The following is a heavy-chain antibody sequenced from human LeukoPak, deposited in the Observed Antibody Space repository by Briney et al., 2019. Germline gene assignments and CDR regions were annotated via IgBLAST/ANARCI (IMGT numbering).Heavy chain of an antibody. J-gene: IGHJ5*02. CDR1: GGSISSYY. CDR2: IYYSGST. Sequence: SETLSLTCTVSGGSISSYYWSWIRQPPGKGLEWIGYIYYSGSTNYNPSLKSRVTISVDTSKNQFSLKLSSVTAVDTAVYYCARDYNFEGSSWYNWLDPWGQGTLVTVSS. CDR3: ARDYNFEGSSWYNWLDP. D-gene: IGHD6-13*01. V-gene: IGHV4-59*01.